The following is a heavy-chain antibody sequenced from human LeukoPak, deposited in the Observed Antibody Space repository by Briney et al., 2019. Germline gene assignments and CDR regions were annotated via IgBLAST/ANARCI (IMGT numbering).Heavy chain of an antibody. CDR3: ARESGGATIKSGSYYYYYMDV. V-gene: IGHV4-59*01. J-gene: IGHJ6*03. D-gene: IGHD5-12*01. Sequence: SETLSLTCTVSGGSISSYYWSWIRQPPGKGLEWSGYIYYSGSTNYNPSLKSRVTISVDTSKNQFSLKLSSVTAADTAVYYCARESGGATIKSGSYYYYYMDVWGKGTTVTVSS. CDR2: IYYSGST. CDR1: GGSISSYY.